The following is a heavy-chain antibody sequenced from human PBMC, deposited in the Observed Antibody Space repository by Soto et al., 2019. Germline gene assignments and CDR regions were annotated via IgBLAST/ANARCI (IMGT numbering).Heavy chain of an antibody. CDR2: IVAGSGNT. V-gene: IGHV1-58*02. J-gene: IGHJ3*02. CDR3: AALEGIAVAGSDAFDI. D-gene: IGHD6-19*01. CDR1: GYTFTSSG. Sequence: SVKVSCKASGYTFTSSGIIWVRQAPGQRLEWIGWIVAGSGNTNYAQKFQERVTITSDMSTSTAYMESSSLRSEDTAVYYCAALEGIAVAGSDAFDIWGQGTMVTVSS.